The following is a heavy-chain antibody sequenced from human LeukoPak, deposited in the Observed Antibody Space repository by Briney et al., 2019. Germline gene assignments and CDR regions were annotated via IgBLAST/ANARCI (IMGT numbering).Heavy chain of an antibody. Sequence: SVKVSCKASGGTFSSYAISWVRQAPGQGLEWMGGIIPIFGTANYAQKFQGRVAITADESTSTAYMELSSLRSEDTAVYYCAINSDYGAYYFDYWGQGTLVTVSS. CDR2: IIPIFGTA. J-gene: IGHJ4*02. CDR1: GGTFSSYA. D-gene: IGHD5-12*01. CDR3: AINSDYGAYYFDY. V-gene: IGHV1-69*13.